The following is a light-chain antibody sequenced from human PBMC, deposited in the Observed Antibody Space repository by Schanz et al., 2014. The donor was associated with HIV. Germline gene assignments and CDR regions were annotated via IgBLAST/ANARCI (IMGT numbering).Light chain of an antibody. V-gene: IGKV3-15*01. J-gene: IGKJ2*01. CDR1: QSIRND. CDR2: ATS. Sequence: EIVMTQSPATLSVSPGERATLSCRASQSIRNDLAWYQQKPGQAPRLLIYATSTRATGVPARFSGSGSGTEFTLTISSLQSEDFAVYYCQQYNTWPQTFGQGTNLEIK. CDR3: QQYNTWPQT.